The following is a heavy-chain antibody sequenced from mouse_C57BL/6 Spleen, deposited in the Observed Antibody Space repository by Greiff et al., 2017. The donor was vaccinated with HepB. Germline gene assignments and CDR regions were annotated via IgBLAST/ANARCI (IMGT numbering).Heavy chain of an antibody. CDR2: IYPGDGDT. D-gene: IGHD2-1*01. V-gene: IGHV1-80*01. CDR1: GYAFSSYW. Sequence: QVQLKESGAELVKPGASVKISCKASGYAFSSYWMNWVKQRPGKGLEWIGQIYPGDGDTNYNGKFKGKATLTADKSSSTAYMQLSSLTSEDSAVYFCARRGGNGYFDVWGTGTTVTVSS. CDR3: ARRGGNGYFDV. J-gene: IGHJ1*03.